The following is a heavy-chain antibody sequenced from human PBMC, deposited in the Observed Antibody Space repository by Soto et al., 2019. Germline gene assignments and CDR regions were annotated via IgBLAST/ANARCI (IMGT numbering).Heavy chain of an antibody. Sequence: GESLKISCKGSGYSFTSYWSGWVRQMPGKGVEWRGIIYPGYSYTRYSPSFQGQVTFSADKSISTAYLQWSSLKASATAMYYCARGGNHHYYYYYGMDVWGQGTTVTVSS. CDR2: IYPGYSYT. CDR3: ARGGNHHYYYYYGMDV. CDR1: GYSFTSYW. J-gene: IGHJ6*02. V-gene: IGHV5-51*01. D-gene: IGHD3-16*01.